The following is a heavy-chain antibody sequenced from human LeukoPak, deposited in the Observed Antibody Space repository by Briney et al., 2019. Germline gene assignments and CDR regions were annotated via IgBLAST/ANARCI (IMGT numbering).Heavy chain of an antibody. V-gene: IGHV4-59*01. CDR2: MYESGIT. CDR1: GGSFSPYK. J-gene: IGHJ4*02. CDR3: ATLTGTTDY. D-gene: IGHD1-7*01. Sequence: SETLSLTCTVTGGSFSPYKWALIRQPPGKGLEYIAFMYESGITNYNPSLKSRVTISVDTSKNQFSLKLSSVTAADTAVYYCATLTGTTDYWGQGTLVTVSS.